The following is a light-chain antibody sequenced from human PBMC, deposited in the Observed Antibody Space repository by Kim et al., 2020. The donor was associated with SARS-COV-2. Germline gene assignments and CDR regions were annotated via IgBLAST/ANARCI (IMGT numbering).Light chain of an antibody. J-gene: IGLJ3*02. Sequence: ALGQQVRITCLGDSCRKYPESWYQQKPGQAPILVMHDKNNVRPSGVPDRFSGSNSGNTAFLTITGAQVEDEAGYYCGSRDNNGPGVFGGGTQLTVL. CDR2: DKN. CDR1: SCRKYP. CDR3: GSRDNNGPGV. V-gene: IGLV3-19*01.